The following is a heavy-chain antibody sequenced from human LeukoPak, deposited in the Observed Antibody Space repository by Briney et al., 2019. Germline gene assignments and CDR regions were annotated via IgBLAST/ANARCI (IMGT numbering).Heavy chain of an antibody. V-gene: IGHV1-2*02. Sequence: ASVKVSCKASGYTFIGYYMHWVRQAPGQGLEWMGWINPNSGGTNYAQKFQGRVTMTRDTSISTAYMELSRLRSDDTAVYYCARGFTLIEVPPPDVLDIGAKGTMAPVFS. CDR2: INPNSGGT. D-gene: IGHD3-22*01. CDR3: ARGFTLIEVPPPDVLDI. J-gene: IGHJ3*02. CDR1: GYTFIGYY.